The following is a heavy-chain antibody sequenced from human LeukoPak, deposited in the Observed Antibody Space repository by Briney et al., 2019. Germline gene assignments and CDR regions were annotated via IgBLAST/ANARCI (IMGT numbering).Heavy chain of an antibody. CDR1: GFTFSSFA. Sequence: PGGSLRLSCAASGFTFSSFAIHWVRQAPGKGLEWVAVVSTDGSNQYYADSVKGRFTISRDNSKNTLYLQMNSLRVEDTAVYYCAKEVAPYYQLHQDWGQGTLVTVSS. D-gene: IGHD2-2*01. CDR3: AKEVAPYYQLHQD. J-gene: IGHJ4*02. CDR2: VSTDGSNQ. V-gene: IGHV3-30-3*01.